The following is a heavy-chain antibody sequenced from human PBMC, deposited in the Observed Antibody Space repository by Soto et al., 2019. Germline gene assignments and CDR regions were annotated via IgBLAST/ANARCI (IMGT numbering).Heavy chain of an antibody. CDR1: GFSFSTSE. CDR3: APRKFGSFNIAAFEI. Sequence: AGGSLRLSCAAAGFSFSTSEMNWVRQAPGKGLEWISYISKSSVTTHYADSVKGRFTISRDNANNSLVLEMNSLRVEDTALYYCAPRKFGSFNIAAFEIWGQGTMGTAS. V-gene: IGHV3-48*03. CDR2: ISKSSVTT. J-gene: IGHJ3*02. D-gene: IGHD3-16*01.